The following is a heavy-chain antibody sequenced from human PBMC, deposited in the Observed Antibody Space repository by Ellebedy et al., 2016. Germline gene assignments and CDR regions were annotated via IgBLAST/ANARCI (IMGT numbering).Heavy chain of an antibody. CDR1: GYSFTSYC. D-gene: IGHD3-3*01. CDR2: IYPGDSDT. J-gene: IGHJ6*03. V-gene: IGHV5-51*01. Sequence: GESLKISCKGSGYSFTSYCIGWVRQMPGKGLEWMGIIYPGDSDTRYSPSFQGQVTISADKSISTAYLQWSSLKASDTAMYYCARLATYYDFWSGRTDYYMDVWGKGTTVTVSS. CDR3: ARLATYYDFWSGRTDYYMDV.